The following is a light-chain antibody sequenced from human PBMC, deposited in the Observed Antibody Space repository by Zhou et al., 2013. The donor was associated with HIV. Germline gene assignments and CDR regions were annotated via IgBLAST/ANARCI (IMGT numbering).Light chain of an antibody. V-gene: IGKV3-15*01. CDR2: GAS. J-gene: IGKJ2*01. CDR3: QQYNNWPPEYT. Sequence: EIVMTQSPATLSVSPGERATLSCRASQSVSSNLAWYQQKPGQAPRLLIYGASTRATGIPARFSGSGSGTEFTLTISSMQSEDFAVYYCQQYNNWPPEYTFGQGTQAGDQT. CDR1: QSVSSN.